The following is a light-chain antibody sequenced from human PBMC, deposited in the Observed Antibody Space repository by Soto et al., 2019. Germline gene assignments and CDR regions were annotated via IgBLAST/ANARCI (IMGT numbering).Light chain of an antibody. CDR3: QQYDKYST. V-gene: IGKV1-5*03. J-gene: IGKJ1*01. CDR2: KAS. Sequence: DIQMTQSPSTLSASVVDRVTITCRASQSISSWLAWYQQKPGKAPKVLIYKASTLEGGVPSRFSGSGSGTEFTLTVTSLQPEDFATYFCQQYDKYSTFGHGTKVDIK. CDR1: QSISSW.